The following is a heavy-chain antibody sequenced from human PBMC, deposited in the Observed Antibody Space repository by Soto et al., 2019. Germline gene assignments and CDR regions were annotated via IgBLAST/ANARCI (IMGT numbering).Heavy chain of an antibody. D-gene: IGHD1-26*01. J-gene: IGHJ4*02. CDR1: GGSISSGGYS. CDR2: IYHSGNT. Sequence: QLLLQESGSGLVKPSQTLSLTCAVSGGSISSGGYSWSWIRQPPGKGLEWIGYIYHSGNTYYNPSLKSRVTMSVDRSKNQFSLKLSSVTAADTAVYYCARTTRVGDTTLFEYWGQGTLVTVSS. CDR3: ARTTRVGDTTLFEY. V-gene: IGHV4-30-2*01.